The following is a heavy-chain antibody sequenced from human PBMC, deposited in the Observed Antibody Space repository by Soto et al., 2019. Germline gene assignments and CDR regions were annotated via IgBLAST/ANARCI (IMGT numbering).Heavy chain of an antibody. CDR1: GGTFSSYA. J-gene: IGHJ6*02. CDR3: ARDSGGKDIVLVPDPFYYYGMDV. V-gene: IGHV1-69*12. CDR2: IIPIFGTA. D-gene: IGHD2-2*01. Sequence: QVQLVQSGAEVKKPGSSVKVSCKASGGTFSSYAISWVRQAPGQGLEWMGGIIPIFGTANYAQKFQGRVTTTADESTSTAYMELSSLRSEDTAVYYCARDSGGKDIVLVPDPFYYYGMDVWGQGTTVTVSS.